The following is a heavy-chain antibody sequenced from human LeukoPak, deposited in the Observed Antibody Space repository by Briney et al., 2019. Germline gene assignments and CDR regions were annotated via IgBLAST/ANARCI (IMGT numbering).Heavy chain of an antibody. D-gene: IGHD3-9*01. J-gene: IGHJ5*02. V-gene: IGHV7-4-1*02. CDR3: ARDIVPRTGYFDWSP. CDR2: INTNTGNP. Sequence: ASVKVSCEASGYTFTSYATNWVRQAPGQGLEWMGWINTNTGNPTYAQGFTGRFVFSLDTSVSTAYLQISSLKAEDTAVYYCARDIVPRTGYFDWSPWGQGTLVTVSS. CDR1: GYTFTSYA.